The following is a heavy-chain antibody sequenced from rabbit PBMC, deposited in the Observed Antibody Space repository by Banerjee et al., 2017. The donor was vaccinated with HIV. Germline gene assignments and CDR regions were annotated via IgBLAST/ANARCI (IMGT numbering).Heavy chain of an antibody. V-gene: IGHV1S45*01. CDR3: ARDLAGVIGWNFNL. CDR1: GFSFSSSYW. CDR2: IYAGSSDNT. Sequence: QEQLEESGGDLVKPEGSLTLTCTASGFSFSSSYWICWVRQAPGKGLEWIACIYAGSSDNTYYASWAKGRFTISKTSSTTVTLQMTSLTAADTATYLCARDLAGVIGWNFNLWGQGTLVTVS. J-gene: IGHJ4*01. D-gene: IGHD4-1*01.